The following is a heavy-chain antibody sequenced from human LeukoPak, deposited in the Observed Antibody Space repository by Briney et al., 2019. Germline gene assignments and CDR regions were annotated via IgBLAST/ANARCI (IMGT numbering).Heavy chain of an antibody. J-gene: IGHJ4*02. CDR2: INDDGSAT. V-gene: IGHV3-74*01. CDR1: GFTFSSYW. Sequence: GGSLRLSCAASGFTFSSYWMGWVRQVPGKGLVWVSRINDDGSATFYADSVKGRFTISRDNAKNTLFLQMSSLRAEDTAVYFCAREILAPGKTHDYWGQGTLVTVSS. CDR3: AREILAPGKTHDY.